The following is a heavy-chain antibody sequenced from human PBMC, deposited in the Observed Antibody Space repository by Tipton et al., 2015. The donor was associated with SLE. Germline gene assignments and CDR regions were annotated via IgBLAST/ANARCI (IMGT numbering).Heavy chain of an antibody. CDR3: ARLTHDGYTYGYFFDY. V-gene: IGHV5-51*01. CDR2: IYPGDSDG. CDR1: GFTFSSYA. D-gene: IGHD3-16*01. Sequence: SLRLSCAASGFTFSSYAMSWVRQAPGKGLEWMGSIYPGDSDGRYSPSLQGQVTISADKSITTAYLQWSSLTASDTAMYYCARLTHDGYTYGYFFDYWGQGTLVTVSS. J-gene: IGHJ4*02.